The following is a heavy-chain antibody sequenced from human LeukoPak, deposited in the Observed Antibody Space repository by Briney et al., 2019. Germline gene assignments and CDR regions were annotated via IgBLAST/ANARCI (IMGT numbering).Heavy chain of an antibody. CDR1: GYTLTELP. CDR3: ATDLAYGSGGSCYDY. Sequence: EASVKLSCKVSGYTLTELPMHWVRQAPGKGLEWMGGFDPEDGETIYAQKFQGRGTMTEDTSTDTAYMELSSLRSEDTAVYYCATDLAYGSGGSCYDYWGQGTLVTVSS. V-gene: IGHV1-24*01. D-gene: IGHD2-15*01. CDR2: FDPEDGET. J-gene: IGHJ4*02.